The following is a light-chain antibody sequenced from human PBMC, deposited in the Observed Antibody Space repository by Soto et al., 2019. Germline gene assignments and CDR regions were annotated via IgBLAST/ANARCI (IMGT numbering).Light chain of an antibody. V-gene: IGLV2-14*01. CDR3: SSYATSSTPYV. CDR2: EVS. Sequence: QSVLTQPASVSGSPGQSITISCTGTSSDVGGYNYVSWYQQHPGKAPKLMIYEVSTRPSGVSNRFSGSKSGNTASLTISGLQAEDEADYYCSSYATSSTPYVFCIGTKVTVL. CDR1: SSDVGGYNY. J-gene: IGLJ1*01.